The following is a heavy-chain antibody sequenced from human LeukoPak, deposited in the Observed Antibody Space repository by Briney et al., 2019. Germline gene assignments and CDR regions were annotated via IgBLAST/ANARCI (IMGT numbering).Heavy chain of an antibody. CDR3: ARSGALTGYLY. Sequence: SETLSLTCTASGGSISSYYWSCIRQPPGKGLEWLGYIHYSGNTNYNPPLKSRVTISVDTSKNQLSLKLSSVTAADTAVYYCARSGALTGYLYWGQGTLVTVSS. J-gene: IGHJ4*02. CDR2: IHYSGNT. CDR1: GGSISSYY. D-gene: IGHD3-9*01. V-gene: IGHV4-59*01.